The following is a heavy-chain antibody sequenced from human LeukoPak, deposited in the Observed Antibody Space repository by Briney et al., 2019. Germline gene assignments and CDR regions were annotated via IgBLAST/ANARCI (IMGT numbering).Heavy chain of an antibody. D-gene: IGHD3-22*01. CDR2: INHSGST. J-gene: IGHJ4*02. Sequence: SETLSLTCAVYGGSFSGYYWSWIRQPLGKGLEWIGEINHSGSTNYNPSLKSRVTISVDTSKNQFSLKLSSVTAADTAVYYCARGRTYYYDSSGYFYYWGQGTLVTVSS. CDR3: ARGRTYYYDSSGYFYY. V-gene: IGHV4-34*01. CDR1: GGSFSGYY.